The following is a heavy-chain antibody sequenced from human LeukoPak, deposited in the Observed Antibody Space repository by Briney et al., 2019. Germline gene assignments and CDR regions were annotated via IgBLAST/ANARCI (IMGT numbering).Heavy chain of an antibody. CDR2: IYYSGST. Sequence: SETLSLTCTVSGGSISSGGYYWSWIRQHPGKGLEWIGYIYYSGSTYYNPSLKCRVTISVDTSKNQFSLKLSSVTAADTAVYYCARFRAAIGENFDYWGQGTLVTVS. V-gene: IGHV4-31*03. J-gene: IGHJ4*02. D-gene: IGHD2-2*02. CDR1: GGSISSGGYY. CDR3: ARFRAAIGENFDY.